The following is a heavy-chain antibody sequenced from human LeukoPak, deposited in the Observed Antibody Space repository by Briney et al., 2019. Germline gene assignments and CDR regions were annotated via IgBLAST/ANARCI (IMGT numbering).Heavy chain of an antibody. CDR3: ARGLPGCSSASCYLNWFDP. CDR2: MNPNSGNT. Sequence: ASVKVSCKASGYTFTSYDINWVRQATGQGLEWMGWMNPNSGNTDYAQKFQGRVTMTRNTSISTPDMELSSLRSEDTAVYYCARGLPGCSSASCYLNWFDPWGQGTLVTVSS. V-gene: IGHV1-8*01. D-gene: IGHD2-2*01. J-gene: IGHJ5*02. CDR1: GYTFTSYD.